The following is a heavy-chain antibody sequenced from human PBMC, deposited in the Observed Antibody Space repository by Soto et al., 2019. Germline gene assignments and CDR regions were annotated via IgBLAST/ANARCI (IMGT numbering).Heavy chain of an antibody. CDR1: GGSISSYY. Sequence: PSETLSLTCTVSGGSISSYYWSWIRQPPGKGLEWIGYIFDSGSTNYNPSLKSRVTISEDTSKNQFSLKLRSVTAADTAVYYCARVRLQPYSRGYSPLVDYWGQGTLVTVSS. CDR2: IFDSGST. CDR3: ARVRLQPYSRGYSPLVDY. J-gene: IGHJ4*02. D-gene: IGHD3-22*01. V-gene: IGHV4-59*01.